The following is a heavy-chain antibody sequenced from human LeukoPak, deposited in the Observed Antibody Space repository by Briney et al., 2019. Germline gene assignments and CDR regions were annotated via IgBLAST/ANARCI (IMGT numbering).Heavy chain of an antibody. CDR3: AKGYSGSYWAVDY. J-gene: IGHJ4*02. V-gene: IGHV3-30*02. Sequence: DPGGSLRLSCAASGFTFDQYGMQWVRQAPGKGLEWVAYIRYDASRKYYADSLKGRFTISRDNSKNTVDLQMNNLRTEDSGLYYCAKGYSGSYWAVDYWGQGALVTVSS. CDR2: IRYDASRK. CDR1: GFTFDQYG. D-gene: IGHD1-26*01.